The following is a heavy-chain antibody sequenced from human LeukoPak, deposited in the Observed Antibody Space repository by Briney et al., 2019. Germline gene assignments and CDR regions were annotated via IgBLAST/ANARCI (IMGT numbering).Heavy chain of an antibody. D-gene: IGHD3-10*01. CDR2: ISAYNGNT. CDR3: ALPFYGSGTNWFDP. J-gene: IGHJ5*02. Sequence: ASVKVSCKASGYTFTSYGISWVRQAPGQGLEWMGWISAYNGNTNYAQKLQGRVTMTTDTSTSTAYMELRSLRSDDTAVYYCALPFYGSGTNWFDPWGQGTLVTVSS. V-gene: IGHV1-18*01. CDR1: GYTFTSYG.